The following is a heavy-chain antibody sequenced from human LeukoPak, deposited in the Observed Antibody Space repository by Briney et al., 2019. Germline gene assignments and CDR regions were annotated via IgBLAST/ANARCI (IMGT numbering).Heavy chain of an antibody. J-gene: IGHJ4*02. CDR1: GGSFSGYY. V-gene: IGHV4-34*01. D-gene: IGHD6-19*01. CDR2: INHSGST. CDR3: ARGWASGWYVRGKISRPYFDY. Sequence: SETLSLTCAVYGGSFSGYYWSWIRQPPGKGLGWIGEINHSGSTNYNPSLKSRVTISVDTSKNQFSLKLSSVTAADTAVYYCARGWASGWYVRGKISRPYFDYWGQGTLVTVSS.